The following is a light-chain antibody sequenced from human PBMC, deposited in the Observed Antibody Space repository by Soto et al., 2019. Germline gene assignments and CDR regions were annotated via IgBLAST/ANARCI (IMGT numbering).Light chain of an antibody. CDR2: GAS. J-gene: IGKJ4*01. CDR1: QSVRSN. V-gene: IGKV3D-15*01. Sequence: EIVMTQSPATLSMSTGERATLSCRASQSVRSNLAWYHQKPGQAPRLLIYGASTRATGIPARFSGSGSGTEFTLTINSLQSEDFAVYYCQQYGNSPLTFGGGTKVDI. CDR3: QQYGNSPLT.